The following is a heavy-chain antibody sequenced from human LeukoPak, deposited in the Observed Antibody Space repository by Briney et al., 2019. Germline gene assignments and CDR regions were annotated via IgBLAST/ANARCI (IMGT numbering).Heavy chain of an antibody. CDR3: ARAGIGGSSTSCDY. CDR2: ISSSSSYI. J-gene: IGHJ4*02. CDR1: GFTFRSYS. V-gene: IGHV3-21*01. D-gene: IGHD2-2*01. Sequence: GGSLRLSCAASGFTFRSYSMNWVRQAPGKGLEWISSISSSSSYIYYADSVKGRFTISRDNAKNSLYLQMNSLRAEDTAVYYCARAGIGGSSTSCDYWGQGTLVTVSS.